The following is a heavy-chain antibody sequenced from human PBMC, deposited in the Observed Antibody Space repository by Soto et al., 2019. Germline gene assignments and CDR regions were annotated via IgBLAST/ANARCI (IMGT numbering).Heavy chain of an antibody. J-gene: IGHJ4*02. Sequence: QITLKASGPTLVKPTQTLTLTCTFSGTSLSKLGVGVHWFRQPPGKPLEWLALTYWDGNDRSSPSLRIRLSIAKAASNKRVVLTTTNMYPVDTAAYYCASTTAWLADYWGEGTL. CDR1: GTSLSKLGVG. D-gene: IGHD3-9*01. CDR2: TYWDGND. CDR3: ASTTAWLADY. V-gene: IGHV2-5*02.